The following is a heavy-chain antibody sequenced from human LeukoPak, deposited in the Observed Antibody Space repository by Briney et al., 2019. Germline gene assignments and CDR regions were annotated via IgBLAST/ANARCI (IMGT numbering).Heavy chain of an antibody. CDR2: INHSGST. CDR1: GGSFSGYY. CDR3: ARGTVVVPAARKKNYYYYGMDV. D-gene: IGHD2-2*01. Sequence: SETLSLTCAVYGGSFSGYYWSWIRQPPGKGLEWIGEINHSGSTNYNPSLKSRVTISVDTSKNQFSLKLSSVTAADTAVYYCARGTVVVPAARKKNYYYYGMDVWGQGTTVTVSS. J-gene: IGHJ6*02. V-gene: IGHV4-34*01.